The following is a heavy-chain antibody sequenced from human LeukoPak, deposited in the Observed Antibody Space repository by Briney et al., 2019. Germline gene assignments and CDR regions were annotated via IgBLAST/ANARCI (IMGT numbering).Heavy chain of an antibody. J-gene: IGHJ4*02. D-gene: IGHD5-12*01. CDR2: ISIYHGST. CDR1: GYTFSGFG. V-gene: IGHV1-18*01. CDR3: ARDRRVVATISSYFAY. Sequence: ASVKVSCKTSGYTFSGFGISWVRQAPGQGLDWVGWISIYHGSTDYSKKFQGRVTMTTDTSTSTVYMDLRGLKADDTAVYYCARDRRVVATISSYFAYWGQGTLVTVSS.